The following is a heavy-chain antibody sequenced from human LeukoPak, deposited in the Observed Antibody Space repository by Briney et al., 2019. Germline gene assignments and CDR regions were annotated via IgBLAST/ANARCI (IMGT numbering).Heavy chain of an antibody. J-gene: IGHJ4*02. Sequence: ASVKVSCKASGYTFTGYYIHWVRQAPGQGLEWTGIINPSGGSTSYAQKFQGRVTMTRDTSTSTVYMELSSLRSEDTAVYYCAREGPYSDSSRSRFDYWGQGTLVTVSS. D-gene: IGHD6-6*01. CDR3: AREGPYSDSSRSRFDY. V-gene: IGHV1-46*01. CDR1: GYTFTGYY. CDR2: INPSGGST.